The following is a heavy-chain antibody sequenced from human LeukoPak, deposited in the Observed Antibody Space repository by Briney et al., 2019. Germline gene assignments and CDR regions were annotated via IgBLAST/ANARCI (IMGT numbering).Heavy chain of an antibody. V-gene: IGHV3-7*03. CDR1: GFMFSSNW. Sequence: GGSLRLSCAASGFMFSSNWMSWVRLAPGKGLEWVANIKQDGSEKYYVDSVKGRFTISRDNAKNSLYLQMNSPRAEDTAVYYCARAPQYDYFDYWGQGTLVTVSS. CDR3: ARAPQYDYFDY. CDR2: IKQDGSEK. J-gene: IGHJ4*02.